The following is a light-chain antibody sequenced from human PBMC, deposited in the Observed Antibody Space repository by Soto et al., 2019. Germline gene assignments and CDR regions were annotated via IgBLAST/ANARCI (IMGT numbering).Light chain of an antibody. J-gene: IGLJ2*01. CDR1: SSNTGADYD. CDR3: QSYDSSLSNLVV. V-gene: IGLV1-40*01. Sequence: QAVLTQPPSVPGAPGQRVTISCTGSSSNTGADYDVHWYQHLPGSAPKLLIYDNNIRPSGVPDRFSGSKSGTSASLAITGLQAEDEGDYYCQSYDSSLSNLVVFGGGTQLTVL. CDR2: DNN.